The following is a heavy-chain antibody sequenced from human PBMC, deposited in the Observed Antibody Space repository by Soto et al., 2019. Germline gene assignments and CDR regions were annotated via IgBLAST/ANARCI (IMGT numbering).Heavy chain of an antibody. Sequence: PGGSLRLSCAASGFTFSSYAMSWVRQAPGKWLEWVSTISGRGDEIYYADSVKGRFTISRDNSRSTLYLQMKSLRAEDTAVYFCAKEYYYDSSFDYWGQGVLVTVSS. CDR1: GFTFSSYA. V-gene: IGHV3-23*01. J-gene: IGHJ4*02. CDR2: ISGRGDEI. CDR3: AKEYYYDSSFDY. D-gene: IGHD3-22*01.